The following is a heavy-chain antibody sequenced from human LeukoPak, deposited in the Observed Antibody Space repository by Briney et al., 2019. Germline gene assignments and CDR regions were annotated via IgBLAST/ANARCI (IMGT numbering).Heavy chain of an antibody. CDR3: ARALIDGNTPFDY. J-gene: IGHJ4*02. CDR1: GFTFSSYS. Sequence: KPGGSLRLSCAASGFTFSSYSMNWVRQAPGKGLEWVSSISGSSSYIYYADSVKGRFTISRDNAKNSLYLQMNSLRAEDTAVYYCARALIDGNTPFDYWGQGTLVTVSS. CDR2: ISGSSSYI. D-gene: IGHD4-23*01. V-gene: IGHV3-21*01.